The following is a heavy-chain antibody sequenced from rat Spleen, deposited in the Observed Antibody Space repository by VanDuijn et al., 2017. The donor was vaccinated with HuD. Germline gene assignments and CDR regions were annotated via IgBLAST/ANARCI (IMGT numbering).Heavy chain of an antibody. V-gene: IGHV5-25*01. CDR3: ARQDTSGYSNWFAY. D-gene: IGHD4-3*01. CDR1: GFTFSDYY. CDR2: ISYDGDTT. J-gene: IGHJ3*01. Sequence: EVQLVESDGGLVQPGGSLKLSCAASGFTFSDYYMAWVRQAPTKGLEWFAYISYDGDTTYYRDSVKGRFTISRDNATSTLYLQMDSLRSEDTATYYCARQDTSGYSNWFAYWGQGTLVTVSS.